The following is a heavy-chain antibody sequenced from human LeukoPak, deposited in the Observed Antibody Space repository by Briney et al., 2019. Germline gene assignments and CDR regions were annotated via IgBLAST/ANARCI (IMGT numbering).Heavy chain of an antibody. CDR2: ISGSGGST. CDR3: AKIARAVLLWFGELLSCDY. CDR1: GFTFSSYA. J-gene: IGHJ4*02. Sequence: GGSLRLSCEASGFTFSSYAMSWVRQAPGKGLEWVSAISGSGGSTYYADSVKGRFTISRDNSKNTLYLQMNSLRAEDTAVYYCAKIARAVLLWFGELLSCDYWGQGTLVTVSS. D-gene: IGHD3-10*01. V-gene: IGHV3-23*01.